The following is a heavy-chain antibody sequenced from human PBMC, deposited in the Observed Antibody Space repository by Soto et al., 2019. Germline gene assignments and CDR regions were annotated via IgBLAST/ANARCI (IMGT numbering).Heavy chain of an antibody. CDR2: ISYDGSNK. D-gene: IGHD3-22*01. Sequence: GGSLRLSCAASGFTYSSYGLHWVRQAPGKGLDWVASISYDGSNKDYADSVKGRFTISRDNSKKTLYLQMNSLRVEDTAVYYCAKENYYDSSPYESWGQGTLVTVSS. J-gene: IGHJ5*02. V-gene: IGHV3-30*18. CDR3: AKENYYDSSPYES. CDR1: GFTYSSYG.